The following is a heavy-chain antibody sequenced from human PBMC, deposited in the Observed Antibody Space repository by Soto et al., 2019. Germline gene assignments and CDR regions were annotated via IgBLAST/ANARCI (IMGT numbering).Heavy chain of an antibody. CDR1: GGSISGYY. V-gene: IGHV4-4*07. J-gene: IGHJ6*02. CDR3: ARGAAAGVDYGMDV. D-gene: IGHD6-13*01. CDR2: IYSSGGT. Sequence: SETLSLTCTVSGGSISGYYWSWIRQPAGKGLEWIGRIYSSGGTNYSPSLKSRVTMSVDTSRKKFSLKLNSVTAADTAVYYCARGAAAGVDYGMDVWGQGTTVT.